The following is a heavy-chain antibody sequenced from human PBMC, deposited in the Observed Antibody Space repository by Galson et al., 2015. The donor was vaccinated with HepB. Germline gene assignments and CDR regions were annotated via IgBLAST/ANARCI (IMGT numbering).Heavy chain of an antibody. Sequence: SVKVSCKASGYTFTSYGISWVRQAPGQGLEWMGWISAYNGNTNYAQKLQGRVTMTTDTSTSTAYMELRSLRSDDTAVYYCARVHVLRFLEWLPNYYYYYGMDVWGQGTTVTVSS. CDR3: ARVHVLRFLEWLPNYYYYYGMDV. CDR1: GYTFTSYG. CDR2: ISAYNGNT. D-gene: IGHD3-3*01. J-gene: IGHJ6*02. V-gene: IGHV1-18*04.